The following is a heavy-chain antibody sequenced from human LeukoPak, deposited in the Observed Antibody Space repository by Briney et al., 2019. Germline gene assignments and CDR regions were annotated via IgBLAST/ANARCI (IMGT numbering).Heavy chain of an antibody. V-gene: IGHV4-30-2*02. Sequence: SQTLSLTCAVSGGSISSGGYSWSWIRQPPGKGLEWIGYIYHSGSTYYNPSLKSRVTISVDTSKNQFSLKLSSVTAADTAVYYCARSPAPDWVNYYDSSGYYSIFDYWGQGTLVTVSS. CDR2: IYHSGST. CDR1: GGSISSGGYS. CDR3: ARSPAPDWVNYYDSSGYYSIFDY. J-gene: IGHJ4*02. D-gene: IGHD3-22*01.